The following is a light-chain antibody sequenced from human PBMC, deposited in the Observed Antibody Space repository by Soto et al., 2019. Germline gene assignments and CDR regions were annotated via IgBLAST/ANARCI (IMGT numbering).Light chain of an antibody. CDR3: ASRDDSLNSPV. Sequence: QSVLTQPPSASGTPGQRVTISCSGSSSNIGSNPVNWYQQLPGTAPKLLIYVNNQRPSGVPDRFSGSKSGTSASLAISGLQSEDEADYYCASRDDSLNSPVFGGGTKLTVL. J-gene: IGLJ2*01. CDR1: SSNIGSNP. V-gene: IGLV1-44*01. CDR2: VNN.